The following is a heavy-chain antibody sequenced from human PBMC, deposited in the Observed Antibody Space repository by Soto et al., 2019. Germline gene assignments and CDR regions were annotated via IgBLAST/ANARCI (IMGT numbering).Heavy chain of an antibody. Sequence: GGSLRLSCAASGFTFSSYAMHWVRQAPGKGLEWVAVISYDGSNKYYADSVKGRFTISRDNSKNTLYLQMNSLRAEDTAVYYCARVPGFDFSTSGSSYSDMVSWGHGPTVTV. V-gene: IGHV3-30-3*01. CDR2: ISYDGSNK. J-gene: IGHJ6*02. CDR1: GFTFSSYA. CDR3: ARVPGFDFSTSGSSYSDMVS. D-gene: IGHD2-15*01.